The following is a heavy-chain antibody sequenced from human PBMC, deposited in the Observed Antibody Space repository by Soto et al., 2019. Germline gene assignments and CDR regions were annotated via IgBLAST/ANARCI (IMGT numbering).Heavy chain of an antibody. CDR1: GFTFGSSG. CDR3: AKDSGYDHTD. V-gene: IGHV3-23*01. CDR2: LSGSGGST. D-gene: IGHD5-12*01. J-gene: IGHJ4*02. Sequence: EVQLLESGGGLVQPGGSLRLSCAASGFTFGSSGMSWVRQAPGKGLEWISGLSGSGGSTYYADSVKGRFTISRDTSKSTLYQQMHSLRVEDTAVYYCAKDSGYDHTDWGQGTLVTVSS.